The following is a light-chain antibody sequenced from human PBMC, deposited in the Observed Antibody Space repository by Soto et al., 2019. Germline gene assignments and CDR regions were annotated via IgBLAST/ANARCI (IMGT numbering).Light chain of an antibody. V-gene: IGLV2-14*03. CDR2: DVS. CDR3: SSYTSRSTDVV. CDR1: SSDVGGYNY. J-gene: IGLJ2*01. Sequence: QSALTQPASVSGSTGQSITISCTGTSSDVGGYNYVSWYQQHPGRAPQLIIYDVSNRPSGVSNRFSGSKSGNTVSLTISGLRAEDEADYYCSSYTSRSTDVVFGGGTKLTVL.